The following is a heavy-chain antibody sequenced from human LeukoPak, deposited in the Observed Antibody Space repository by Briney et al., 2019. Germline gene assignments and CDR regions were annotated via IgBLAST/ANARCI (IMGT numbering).Heavy chain of an antibody. CDR2: INPNGGGT. Sequence: ASVTVSCKASGYTFTGYYMHWVQQAPGQGLEWMGWINPNGGGTNYAKTFQGRVTMTRNTSISTAYMELSRLRSDDTAVYYCARDLGEQWLVWGQGTLVTVSS. D-gene: IGHD6-19*01. V-gene: IGHV1-2*02. CDR3: ARDLGEQWLV. J-gene: IGHJ4*02. CDR1: GYTFTGYY.